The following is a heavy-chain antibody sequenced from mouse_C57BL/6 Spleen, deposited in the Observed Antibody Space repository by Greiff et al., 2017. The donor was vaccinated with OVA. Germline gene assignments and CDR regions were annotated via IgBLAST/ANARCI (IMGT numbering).Heavy chain of an antibody. V-gene: IGHV3-6*01. Sequence: EVKLMESGPGLVKPSQSLSLTCSVTGYSITSGYYWNWIRQFPGNKLEWMGYISYDGSNNYNPSLKNRISITRDTSKNQFFLKLNSVTTEDTATYYCGRGTVWVDYWGQGTTVTVSS. CDR2: ISYDGSN. J-gene: IGHJ4*01. CDR1: GYSITSGYY. CDR3: GRGTVWVDY. D-gene: IGHD4-1*01.